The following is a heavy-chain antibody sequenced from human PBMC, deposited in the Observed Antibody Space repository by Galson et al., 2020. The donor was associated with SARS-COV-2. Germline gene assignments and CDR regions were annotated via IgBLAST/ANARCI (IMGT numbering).Heavy chain of an antibody. CDR1: GESFSPNY. Sequence: ETLSLTCAVYGESFSPNYWNWVRLSPGRGLEWIGEVTHSGDASYSPSLKSRVTISVDTSKNQFSLNLKSVTAADTGVYYCARARPTRSGFYYYYHMDVWGKGTPVTVSS. J-gene: IGHJ6*03. CDR3: ARARPTRSGFYYYYHMDV. D-gene: IGHD3-3*01. V-gene: IGHV4-34*01. CDR2: VTHSGDA.